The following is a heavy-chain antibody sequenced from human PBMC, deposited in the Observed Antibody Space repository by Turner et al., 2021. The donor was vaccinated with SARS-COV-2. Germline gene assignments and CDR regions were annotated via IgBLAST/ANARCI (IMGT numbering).Heavy chain of an antibody. CDR3: ARPSSGSYFSYFDY. J-gene: IGHJ4*02. CDR2: ISYDGSNK. D-gene: IGHD1-26*01. Sequence: QVQRVESGGDVVQPGRSLRPYCSASGFPFSSYAMHWVRQAPGKWLEWVAVISYDGSNKYYADSVKGRFTISRDNSKNTLYLQMNSLRAEDTAVYYCARPSSGSYFSYFDYWGQGTLVTVSS. CDR1: GFPFSSYA. V-gene: IGHV3-30-3*01.